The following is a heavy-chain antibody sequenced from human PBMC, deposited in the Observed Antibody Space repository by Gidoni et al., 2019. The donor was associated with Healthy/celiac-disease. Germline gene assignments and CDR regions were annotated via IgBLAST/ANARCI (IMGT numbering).Heavy chain of an antibody. CDR2: IYYSGST. CDR1: GGSIRSSSYY. Sequence: QLQLQESGPGLVKPSETLSLTCPVSGGSIRSSSYYWGWIRQPPGKGLEWIGSIYYSGSTYYNPSLKSRVTISVDTSKNQFSLKLSSVTAADTAVYYCARHPQYDLWGFDYWGQGTRVTVSS. CDR3: ARHPQYDLWGFDY. V-gene: IGHV4-39*01. J-gene: IGHJ4*02. D-gene: IGHD3-3*01.